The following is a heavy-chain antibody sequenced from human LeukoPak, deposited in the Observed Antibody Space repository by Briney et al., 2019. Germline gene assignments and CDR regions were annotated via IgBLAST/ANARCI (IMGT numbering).Heavy chain of an antibody. J-gene: IGHJ4*02. CDR2: ISTSSSYI. CDR3: ATETYYYDYSGYYY. V-gene: IGHV3-21*01. CDR1: GFTFSNAW. Sequence: GGSLRLSCAASGFTFSNAWMSWVRQAPGKGLEWVSSISTSSSYIYYADSVKGRFTISRDNAKNSLYLQMNSLRAEDTAVYYCATETYYYDYSGYYYWGQGTLVTVSS. D-gene: IGHD3-22*01.